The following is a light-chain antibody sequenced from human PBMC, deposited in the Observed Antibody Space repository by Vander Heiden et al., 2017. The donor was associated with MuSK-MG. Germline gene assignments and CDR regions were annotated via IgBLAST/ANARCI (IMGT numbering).Light chain of an antibody. J-gene: IGLJ2*01. CDR1: SSVISYYSA. Sequence: SALTQPAPVSGSPGQSFTISCSGASSVISYYSAVSWYQQQPGEAPKLLIFDVSRRPSEISSRFSGSKADNTATLTISGLQPDDEGDYFCSAFTSRGIVVFGGGTKVTVL. CDR3: SAFTSRGIVV. CDR2: DVS. V-gene: IGLV2-14*03.